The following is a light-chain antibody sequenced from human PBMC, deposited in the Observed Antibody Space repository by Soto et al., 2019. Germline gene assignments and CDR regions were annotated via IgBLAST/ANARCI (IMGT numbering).Light chain of an antibody. V-gene: IGKV3-20*01. Sequence: DIVLTQSPGTLSLSPGERATLSCRASQSVSSSYLAWYQQKPGQAPRLLIYGASSRATGIPDRFSGVGSGTDFTLTIRRLEPEDFVVYYCQHYDTSPTWTFGQGTKVEIK. CDR3: QHYDTSPTWT. J-gene: IGKJ1*01. CDR1: QSVSSSY. CDR2: GAS.